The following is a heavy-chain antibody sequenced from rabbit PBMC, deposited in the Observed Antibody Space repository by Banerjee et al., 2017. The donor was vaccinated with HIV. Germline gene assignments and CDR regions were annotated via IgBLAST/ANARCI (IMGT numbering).Heavy chain of an antibody. Sequence: QSLEESGGDLVKPGASLTLTCTASGFSFSSAYDMCWVRQAPGKGLEWIACIYIDSSGYTYYASWAKGRFAISKTSSTTVTLQMTSLTAADTATYFCARGSGEYDYPFNLWGQGTLVTVS. CDR2: IYIDSSGYT. CDR1: GFSFSSAYD. V-gene: IGHV1S40*01. CDR3: ARGSGEYDYPFNL. D-gene: IGHD5-1*01. J-gene: IGHJ4*01.